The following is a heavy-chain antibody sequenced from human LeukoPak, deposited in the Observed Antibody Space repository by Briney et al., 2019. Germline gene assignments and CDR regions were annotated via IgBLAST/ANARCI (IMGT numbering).Heavy chain of an antibody. V-gene: IGHV3-7*04. CDR1: GFTFSNYW. J-gene: IGHJ4*02. CDR2: IKQDGSEK. D-gene: IGHD3-22*01. CDR3: ARERITMIVVDY. Sequence: GGSLRLSCAASGFTFSNYWMSWVRQAPGKGLEWVANIKQDGSEKYYVDSVEGRFTISRDNAKNSLYLQMNSLRAEDTAVYYCARERITMIVVDYWGQGTLVTVSS.